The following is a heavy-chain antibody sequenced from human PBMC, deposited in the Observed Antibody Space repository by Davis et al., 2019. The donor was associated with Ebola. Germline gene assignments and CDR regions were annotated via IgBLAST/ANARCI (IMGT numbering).Heavy chain of an antibody. CDR1: GYTFTNYD. Sequence: AASVKVSCKASGYTFTNYDVHWVRQGTGQGLEWIGWMNPNSGNTGYGQKFQGRVTMNRNTSISTAYMELRSLTSEDTAVYYCARGRKVARMGSWFDSWGQGTLVTFSS. V-gene: IGHV1-8*01. J-gene: IGHJ5*01. CDR2: MNPNSGNT. D-gene: IGHD5-12*01. CDR3: ARGRKVARMGSWFDS.